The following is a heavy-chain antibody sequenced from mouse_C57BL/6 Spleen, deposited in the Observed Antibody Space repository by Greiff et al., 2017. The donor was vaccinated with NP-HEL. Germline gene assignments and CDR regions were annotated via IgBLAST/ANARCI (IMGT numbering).Heavy chain of an antibody. J-gene: IGHJ4*01. V-gene: IGHV5-6*01. Sequence: EVKLMESGGDLVKPGGSLKLSCAASGFTFSSYGMSWVRQTPDKRLEWVATISSGGSYTYYPDSVKGRFTISRDNAKNTLYLQMSSLKSEDTAMYYCASTTVVDYYAMDYWGQGTSVTVSS. CDR3: ASTTVVDYYAMDY. CDR2: ISSGGSYT. CDR1: GFTFSSYG. D-gene: IGHD1-1*01.